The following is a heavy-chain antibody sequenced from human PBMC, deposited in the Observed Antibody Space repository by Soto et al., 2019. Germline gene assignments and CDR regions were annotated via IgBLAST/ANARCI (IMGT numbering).Heavy chain of an antibody. V-gene: IGHV3-64D*06. CDR1: GFNFNNYG. D-gene: IGHD3-22*01. J-gene: IGHJ4*02. CDR3: VKGEYYYDSSGYYPFDY. CDR2: ISTNGGNT. Sequence: PVGSLRLSCAASGFNFNNYGMHWVRQAPGKGLEYVSSISTNGGNTDYADSVKGRFTISRDNSKNTVYLQMSSLRAEDTAVYYCVKGEYYYDSSGYYPFDYWGGGTLVTVSS.